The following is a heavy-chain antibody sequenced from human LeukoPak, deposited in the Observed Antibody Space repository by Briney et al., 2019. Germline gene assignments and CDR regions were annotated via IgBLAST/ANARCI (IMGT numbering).Heavy chain of an antibody. CDR2: IDYSGNT. CDR3: GSPPRYDSSGYYFDY. CDR1: GGSSSSSSYE. V-gene: IGHV4-39*01. J-gene: IGHJ4*02. D-gene: IGHD3-22*01. Sequence: SETLSFTGSGSGGSSSSSSYEWDWLRQPPGKMLEWIGSIDYSGNTYYNPSLKSRVTISVNSSNNKLSLMLSSVTAADTDVYYCGSPPRYDSSGYYFDYWGQGTLVTVSS.